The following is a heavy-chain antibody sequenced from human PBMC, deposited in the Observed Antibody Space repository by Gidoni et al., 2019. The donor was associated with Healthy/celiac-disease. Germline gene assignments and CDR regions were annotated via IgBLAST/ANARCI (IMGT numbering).Heavy chain of an antibody. Sequence: EVQLVESGGGLLQPGGSLRLPCAASGFTVSRNSMSWVRQAPGKGLEWVSVIYSGGSTYYADSVKGRFTISRDNSKNTLYLQMNSLRAEDTAVYYCARQRAVTTSGFDYWGQGTLVTVSS. CDR1: GFTVSRNS. J-gene: IGHJ4*02. CDR2: IYSGGST. CDR3: ARQRAVTTSGFDY. D-gene: IGHD4-17*01. V-gene: IGHV3-53*01.